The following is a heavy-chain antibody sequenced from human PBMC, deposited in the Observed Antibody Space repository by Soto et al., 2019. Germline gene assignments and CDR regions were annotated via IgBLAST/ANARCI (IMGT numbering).Heavy chain of an antibody. Sequence: PGESLKISCKGSGYSFTSYWIGWVRQMPGKGLEWMGIIYPGDSDTRYSPSFQGQVTISADKSISTAYLQWSSLQASDTAMYYCESPTGPRHYYYGMDVWGQGTTVTVSS. CDR3: ESPTGPRHYYYGMDV. CDR1: GYSFTSYW. J-gene: IGHJ6*02. CDR2: IYPGDSDT. V-gene: IGHV5-51*01.